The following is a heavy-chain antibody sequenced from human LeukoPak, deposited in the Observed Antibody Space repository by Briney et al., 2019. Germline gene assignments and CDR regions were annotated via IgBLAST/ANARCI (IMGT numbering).Heavy chain of an antibody. D-gene: IGHD2-15*01. V-gene: IGHV4-39*07. CDR1: GGSISSSSYS. CDR2: IYYSGST. CDR3: ASTELGYCSGGSCYGGSYFDY. Sequence: SETLSLTCTVSGGSISSSSYSWGWIRQPPGKGLEWIGNIYYSGSTYYNPSLKSRVTISVDTSKDQFSLKLSSVTAADTAVYYCASTELGYCSGGSCYGGSYFDYWGQGTLVTVSS. J-gene: IGHJ4*02.